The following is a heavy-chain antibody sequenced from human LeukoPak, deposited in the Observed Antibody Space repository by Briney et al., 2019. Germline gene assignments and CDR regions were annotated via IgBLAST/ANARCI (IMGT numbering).Heavy chain of an antibody. CDR1: GFTFSSYA. V-gene: IGHV3-23*01. CDR3: VKDYSTIPAAANPLFDY. J-gene: IGHJ4*02. Sequence: GGSLRLSCAASGFTFSSYAVTWVHQAPGKALEWVSGITGSGDTPIYADSVKGRFTISRDNSKNMLYLQMHSLRVEDTAVYYCVKDYSTIPAAANPLFDYWGQGALVTVSS. CDR2: ITGSGDTP. D-gene: IGHD6-13*01.